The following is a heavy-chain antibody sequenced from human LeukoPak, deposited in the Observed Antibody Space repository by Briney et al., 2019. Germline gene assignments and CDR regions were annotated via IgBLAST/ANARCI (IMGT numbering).Heavy chain of an antibody. V-gene: IGHV4-30-2*01. Sequence: TTSETLSLTCAVSGGSISSGGYSWSWIRQPPGKGLEWIGYIYHSGSTYYNPSLKSRVTISVDRSKNQFSLKLSSVTAADTAVYYCARVLVWLRDWGQGTLVTVSS. CDR3: ARVLVWLRD. CDR2: IYHSGST. CDR1: GGSISSGGYS. J-gene: IGHJ4*02. D-gene: IGHD3-9*01.